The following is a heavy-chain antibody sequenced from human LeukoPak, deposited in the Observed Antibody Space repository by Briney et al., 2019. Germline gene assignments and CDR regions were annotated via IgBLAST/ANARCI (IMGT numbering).Heavy chain of an antibody. CDR2: VWYDGSDK. V-gene: IGHV3-33*01. J-gene: IGHJ1*01. CDR3: ARDPQDGNGEYFQH. D-gene: IGHD1-1*01. CDR1: GFTFSSYG. Sequence: GGSLRPSCAASGFTFSSYGMHWVRQAPGKGLEWVAVVWYDGSDKYYADSVKGRFTISRDNSKNTLYLQMNSLRAEDTAVYYCARDPQDGNGEYFQHWGQGTLVTVSS.